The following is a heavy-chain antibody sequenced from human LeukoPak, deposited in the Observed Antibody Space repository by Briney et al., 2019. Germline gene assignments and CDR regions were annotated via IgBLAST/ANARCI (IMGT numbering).Heavy chain of an antibody. CDR2: ISYDGNNK. D-gene: IGHD3-10*01. Sequence: GRSLRLSCAASGFTFSGYGMHWVRQAPGKGLEWVAVISYDGNNKDYADSVKGRFSISRDNSKNTSYLQMNSLRVEDTAVYYCASPPGTSMLRGAGGGYWGQGTPVTVSS. CDR1: GFTFSGYG. CDR3: ASPPGTSMLRGAGGGY. J-gene: IGHJ4*02. V-gene: IGHV3-30*03.